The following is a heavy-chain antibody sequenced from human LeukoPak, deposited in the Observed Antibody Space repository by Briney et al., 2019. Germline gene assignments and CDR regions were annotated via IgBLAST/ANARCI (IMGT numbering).Heavy chain of an antibody. D-gene: IGHD3-9*01. J-gene: IGHJ4*02. V-gene: IGHV3-23*01. CDR3: AKAANYDILTGYYLDY. CDR2: ITGGGDTT. CDR1: GFTFSNYS. Sequence: GSLRLSFSASGFTFSNYSLSWVPQAPGKGLEWVPAITGGGDTTYYADSVKGRFTISRDNSKNTLYLQMNNLRAEDTAIYYCAKAANYDILTGYYLDYWGQGTLVTVSS.